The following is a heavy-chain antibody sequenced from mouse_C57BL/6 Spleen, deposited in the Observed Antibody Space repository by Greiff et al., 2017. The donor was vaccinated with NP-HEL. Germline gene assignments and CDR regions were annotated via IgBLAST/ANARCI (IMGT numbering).Heavy chain of an antibody. CDR1: GYTFTTYP. CDR2: FHPYNDDT. V-gene: IGHV1-47*01. D-gene: IGHD1-1*01. CDR3: ARGYYGSSYVYWYFDV. Sequence: QVQLQQSGAELVKPGASVKMSCKASGYTFTTYPIEWMKQNHGKSLEWIGNFHPYNDDTKYNEKFKGKATLTVEKSSSTVYLELSRLTSDDSAVYYCARGYYGSSYVYWYFDVWGTGTTVTVSS. J-gene: IGHJ1*03.